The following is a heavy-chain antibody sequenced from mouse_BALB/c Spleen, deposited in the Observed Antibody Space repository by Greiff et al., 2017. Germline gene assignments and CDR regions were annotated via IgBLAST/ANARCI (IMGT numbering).Heavy chain of an antibody. V-gene: IGHV5-17*02. CDR2: ISSGSSTI. D-gene: IGHD1-2*01. CDR3: ARSGTTATKVLLYYYAMDY. CDR1: GFTFSSFG. J-gene: IGHJ4*01. Sequence: EVKLVESGGGLVQPGGSRKLSCAASGFTFSSFGMHWVRQAPEKGLEWVAYISSGSSTIYYADTVKGRFTISRDNPKNTLFLQMTSLRSEDTAMYYCARSGTTATKVLLYYYAMDYWGQGTSVTVSS.